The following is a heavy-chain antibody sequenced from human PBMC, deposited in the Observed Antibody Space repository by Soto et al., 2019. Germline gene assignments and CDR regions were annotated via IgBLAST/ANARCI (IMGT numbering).Heavy chain of an antibody. D-gene: IGHD1-26*01. CDR3: AKPGAKRFVGSTPGTYFDS. CDR2: ISSDGSNK. CDR1: GFAFSSYD. Sequence: QVQLVESGGGVVQPGRSLRLSCAASGFAFSSYDIHWVRQAPGKGLEWVAVISSDGSNKYYADSVKGRFTISRDNSKNTLYLQMNSLRAEDTAVYYCAKPGAKRFVGSTPGTYFDSWGQGTLVTVSS. J-gene: IGHJ4*02. V-gene: IGHV3-30*18.